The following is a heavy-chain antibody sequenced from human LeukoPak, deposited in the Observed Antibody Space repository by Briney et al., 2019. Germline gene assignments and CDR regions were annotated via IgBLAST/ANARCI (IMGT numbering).Heavy chain of an antibody. CDR2: MNPNSGNT. Sequence: ASVTVSYMPSVYTFTSCDINGVRQAAGQGLEWMGWMNPNSGNTGYGQSFQGRITITRDISIGTAYMELSNLTSEDRAIYYCTRGSSGRRDNWGQGTLVTVSA. J-gene: IGHJ4*02. CDR3: TRGSSGRRDN. D-gene: IGHD6-19*01. V-gene: IGHV1-8*01. CDR1: VYTFTSCD.